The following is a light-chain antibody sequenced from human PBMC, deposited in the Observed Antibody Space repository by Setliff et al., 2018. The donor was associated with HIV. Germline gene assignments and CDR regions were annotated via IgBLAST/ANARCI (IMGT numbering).Light chain of an antibody. CDR3: SSYVDGHVI. V-gene: IGLV1-40*01. Sequence: QSVLTQPPSVSGAPGQRVTISCTGSSSNIGAGYDVHWYQQLPGTAPKILIYGNSNRPSGVPDRFSGSKSGTSASLAITGLQAEDEADYSCSSYVDGHVIFGGGTKVTVL. J-gene: IGLJ2*01. CDR1: SSNIGAGYD. CDR2: GNS.